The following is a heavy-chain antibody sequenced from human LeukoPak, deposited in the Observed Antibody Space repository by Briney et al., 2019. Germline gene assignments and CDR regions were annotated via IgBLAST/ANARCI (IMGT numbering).Heavy chain of an antibody. D-gene: IGHD3/OR15-3a*01. CDR3: ARGPPGDFWTYDYYYYGMDV. V-gene: IGHV3-30*03. CDR1: RFTFSKSD. J-gene: IGHJ6*02. Sequence: PRGTLRLSCAPPRFTFSKSDMSRGRHAPGKGLGWVADILYDGSDKYYGEFLKGRFTISRDNSKNTLYLQMNSLRAEDSAVYYCARGPPGDFWTYDYYYYGMDVWGQGTTVTVSS. CDR2: ILYDGSDK.